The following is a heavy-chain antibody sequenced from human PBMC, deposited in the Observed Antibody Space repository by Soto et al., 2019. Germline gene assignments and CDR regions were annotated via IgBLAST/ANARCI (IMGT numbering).Heavy chain of an antibody. CDR2: ISGSGGST. J-gene: IGHJ4*02. V-gene: IGHV3-23*01. Sequence: GESLKISCAASGFTFSSYAMSWVRQAPGKGLEWVSAISGSGGSTYYADSVKGRFTISRDNSKNTLYLQMNSLRAEDTAVYYCAKDISVWEPFDYWGQGTLVTVSS. CDR3: AKDISVWEPFDY. CDR1: GFTFSSYA. D-gene: IGHD1-26*01.